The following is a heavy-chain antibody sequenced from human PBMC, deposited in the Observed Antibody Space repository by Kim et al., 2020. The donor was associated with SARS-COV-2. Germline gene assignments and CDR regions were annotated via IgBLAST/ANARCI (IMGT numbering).Heavy chain of an antibody. CDR2: ISRSGGTT. Sequence: GGSLRLSCAASGLSFSSFAVSWVRQAPGKGLEWVSAISRSGGTTYYADSVKGRFTISRDNSKNTLYLQMNSLRAEDKAVYYCAKEGAPAAKYGMDVWGQG. D-gene: IGHD2-2*01. V-gene: IGHV3-23*01. J-gene: IGHJ6*02. CDR3: AKEGAPAAKYGMDV. CDR1: GLSFSSFA.